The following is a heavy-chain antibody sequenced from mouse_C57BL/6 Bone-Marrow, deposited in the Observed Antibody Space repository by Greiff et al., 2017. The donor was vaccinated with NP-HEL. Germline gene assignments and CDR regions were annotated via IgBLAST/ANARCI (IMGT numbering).Heavy chain of an antibody. D-gene: IGHD1-1*01. V-gene: IGHV5-6*02. CDR1: GFTFSSYG. Sequence: EVKLVESGGDLVKPGGSLKLSCAASGFTFSSYGMSWVRQTPDKRLEWVATISSGGSYTYYPDSVKGRFTISRDNAKNTLYLQMSSLKSEDTAMYYCARRWDYCGSSDYWGQGTTLTVSS. CDR3: ARRWDYCGSSDY. CDR2: ISSGGSYT. J-gene: IGHJ2*01.